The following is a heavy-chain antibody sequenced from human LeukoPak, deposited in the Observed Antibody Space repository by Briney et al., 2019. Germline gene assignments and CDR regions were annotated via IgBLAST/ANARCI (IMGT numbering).Heavy chain of an antibody. CDR2: INPNSGGT. Sequence: ASVKVSCKASGYTFTGYYMHWVRQAPGQGLEWMGWINPNSGGTKSAQKFQGRVTMTRDTSISTAYMELSRLRSDDTAVYYCARLGLPEGSRYNTDYWGQGILVTVSS. CDR3: ARLGLPEGSRYNTDY. CDR1: GYTFTGYY. J-gene: IGHJ4*02. V-gene: IGHV1-2*02. D-gene: IGHD3-3*01.